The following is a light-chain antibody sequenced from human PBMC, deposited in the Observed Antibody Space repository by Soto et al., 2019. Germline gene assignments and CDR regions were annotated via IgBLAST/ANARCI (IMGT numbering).Light chain of an antibody. Sequence: LTQSPSSLSSSVIDRVSMSCRASQHTNSYLAWYQQKPGKAPKLLIYAASTLQSGGPLTFSGSGSGTDFTLPIISLQPEDFVTYYCQQLYTYPLTFGGGTKLDIK. CDR1: QHTNSY. CDR2: AAS. CDR3: QQLYTYPLT. V-gene: IGKV1-9*01. J-gene: IGKJ4*01.